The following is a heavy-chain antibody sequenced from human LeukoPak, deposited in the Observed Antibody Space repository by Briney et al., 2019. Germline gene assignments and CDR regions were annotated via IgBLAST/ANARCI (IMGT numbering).Heavy chain of an antibody. CDR1: GFTFSTYA. D-gene: IGHD1-1*01. V-gene: IGHV3-23*01. CDR3: AKDLLSKQLWSY. CDR2: IGRSGGST. Sequence: GGSLRLSCAASGFTFSTYAMSWVRQAPGKALEWVSTIGRSGGSTYYADSVKGRFTVSRDNSKNTLYLQMNSLRAEDTAVYYCAKDLLSKQLWSYWGQGTLVTVSS. J-gene: IGHJ4*02.